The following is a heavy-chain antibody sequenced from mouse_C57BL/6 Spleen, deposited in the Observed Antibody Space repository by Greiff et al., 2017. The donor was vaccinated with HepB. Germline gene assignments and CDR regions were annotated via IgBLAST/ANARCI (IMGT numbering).Heavy chain of an antibody. CDR2: IDPETGGT. V-gene: IGHV1-15*01. Sequence: VKLMESGAELVRPGASVTLSCKASGYTFTDYEMHWVKQTPVHGLEWIGAIDPETGGTAYNQKFKGKAILTADKSSSTAYMELRSLTSEDSAVYYCTKFYDYDRGGYWGQGTTLTVSS. CDR1: GYTFTDYE. CDR3: TKFYDYDRGGY. D-gene: IGHD2-4*01. J-gene: IGHJ2*01.